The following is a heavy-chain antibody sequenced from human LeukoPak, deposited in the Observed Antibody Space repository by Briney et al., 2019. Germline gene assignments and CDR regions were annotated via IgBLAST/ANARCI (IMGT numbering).Heavy chain of an antibody. CDR2: IYYSGST. J-gene: IGHJ4*02. Sequence: SETLSLTCTVSGGSISSGGYYWSWIRQHPGKGLEWIGYIYYSGSTNYNPSLKSRVTISVDTSKNQFSLKLSSVTAADTAVYYCARGSSWRNNPFDYWGQGTLVTVSS. CDR1: GGSISSGGYY. D-gene: IGHD6-13*01. V-gene: IGHV4-61*08. CDR3: ARGSSWRNNPFDY.